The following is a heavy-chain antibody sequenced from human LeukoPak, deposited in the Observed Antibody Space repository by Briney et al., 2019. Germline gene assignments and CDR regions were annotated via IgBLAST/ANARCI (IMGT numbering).Heavy chain of an antibody. Sequence: GGSLRLSCAASGFTVNSNYMSGVRQAPGKGLEWGSVIYSGGSTYYADSVKGRFTISRDNSKNTLYLQMNSLRAEDTAVYYCAREGEQQLVYYGMDVWGQGTTVTVSS. CDR2: IYSGGST. CDR3: AREGEQQLVYYGMDV. J-gene: IGHJ6*02. V-gene: IGHV3-53*05. D-gene: IGHD6-13*01. CDR1: GFTVNSNY.